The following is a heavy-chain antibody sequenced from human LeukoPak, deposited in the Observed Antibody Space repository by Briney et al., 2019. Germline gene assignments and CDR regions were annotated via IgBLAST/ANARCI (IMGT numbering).Heavy chain of an antibody. CDR3: ARGDIVVVPAAMNMYYYGMDV. Sequence: ASVKVSCKASGGTFSSYAISWVRQAPGQGLEWMGGIIPIFGTANYAQKFQGRVTITADESTSTAYMELSSLRSEDTAVYYCARGDIVVVPAAMNMYYYGMDVWGQGATVTVSS. V-gene: IGHV1-69*13. CDR1: GGTFSSYA. D-gene: IGHD2-2*01. J-gene: IGHJ6*02. CDR2: IIPIFGTA.